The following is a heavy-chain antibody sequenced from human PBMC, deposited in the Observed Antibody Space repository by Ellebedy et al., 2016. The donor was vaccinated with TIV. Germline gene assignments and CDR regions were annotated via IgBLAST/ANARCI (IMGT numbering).Heavy chain of an antibody. CDR3: ASGGEDYGDFRFDP. J-gene: IGHJ5*02. Sequence: ASVKVSCKASGGTFSSYAISWVRQAPGQGLEWMGGIIPIFGTANYAQKFQGRVTITADESTSTAYMELSRLRSDDTAVYYCASGGEDYGDFRFDPWGQGTLVTVSS. CDR1: GGTFSSYA. V-gene: IGHV1-69*13. D-gene: IGHD4-17*01. CDR2: IIPIFGTA.